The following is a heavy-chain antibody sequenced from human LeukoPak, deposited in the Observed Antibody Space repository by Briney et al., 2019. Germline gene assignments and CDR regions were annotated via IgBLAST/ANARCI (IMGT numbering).Heavy chain of an antibody. CDR3: ARLGYRYGQYYFDH. D-gene: IGHD5-18*01. CDR1: GYSFSDCG. Sequence: EASVKVSCKASGYSFSDCGITWVRQAPGQGLEWMGWISYDGDTNYAQNLQDSVTLTTDTSTSTAYMELRSLGSDDTAVYYCARLGYRYGQYYFDHWGQGTLVTVSS. J-gene: IGHJ4*02. V-gene: IGHV1-18*01. CDR2: ISYDGDT.